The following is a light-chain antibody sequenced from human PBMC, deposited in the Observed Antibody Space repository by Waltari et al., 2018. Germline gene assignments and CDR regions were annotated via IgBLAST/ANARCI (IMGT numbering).Light chain of an antibody. CDR1: NIGTYS. V-gene: IGLV3-21*04. CDR3: HVWHPDVDPGV. J-gene: IGLJ1*01. CDR2: YDR. Sequence: SYMLTQPPSVSVAPGETARITCGGDNIGTYSVHWYQQKPGKAPMLVIFYDRDRPSGIPERFSGSNSGNTATLTISRVEAGDGAKCYCHVWHPDVDPGVFGPGSDVTV.